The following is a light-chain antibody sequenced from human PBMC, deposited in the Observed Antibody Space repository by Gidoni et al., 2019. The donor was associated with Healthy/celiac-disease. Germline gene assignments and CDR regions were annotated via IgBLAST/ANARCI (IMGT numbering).Light chain of an antibody. Sequence: QSALTQPASVVGSSGQSITISCTGTSSDVGGYNYVSWYQQHPGKAPKLMIYDVSNRPSGVSTRFSGSKSGNTASLTISGLQAEDETDYYCSSYTSSSVVFGGGTKLTVL. J-gene: IGLJ2*01. CDR3: SSYTSSSVV. CDR2: DVS. V-gene: IGLV2-14*01. CDR1: SSDVGGYNY.